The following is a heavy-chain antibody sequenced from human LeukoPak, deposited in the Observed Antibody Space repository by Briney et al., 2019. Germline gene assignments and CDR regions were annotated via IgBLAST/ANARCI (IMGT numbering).Heavy chain of an antibody. CDR1: GFTFSSYA. V-gene: IGHV3-30*04. Sequence: GGSLRLSCAASGFTFSSYAMHWIRQAPGKGLEWVTIISYDGSNQYYAESVKGRFTISRDNSKNTLYLQMNSLRAEDTAVYYCAKGGAPAYYFDYWGQGTLVTVSS. D-gene: IGHD2-2*01. CDR3: AKGGAPAYYFDY. J-gene: IGHJ4*02. CDR2: ISYDGSNQ.